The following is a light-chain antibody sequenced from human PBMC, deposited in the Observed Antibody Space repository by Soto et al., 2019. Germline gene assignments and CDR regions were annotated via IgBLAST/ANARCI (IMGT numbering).Light chain of an antibody. Sequence: DIQMTQSPPSVSASVGDRVTITCRASQDIRNSLAWYQQKPGRAPKLLIYDASNLEAGVPSRFRGSGSGTDFTFTISRLQPEDIATYYCQQYENLPTFGQGTRLEI. CDR3: QQYENLPT. J-gene: IGKJ5*01. CDR2: DAS. CDR1: QDIRNS. V-gene: IGKV1-33*01.